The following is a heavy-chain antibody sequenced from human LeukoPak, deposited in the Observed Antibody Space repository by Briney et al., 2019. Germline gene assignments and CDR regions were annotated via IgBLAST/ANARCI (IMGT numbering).Heavy chain of an antibody. CDR3: ARHRLGTDMPWIRTFDI. CDR2: IIYSGST. D-gene: IGHD5-12*01. J-gene: IGHJ3*02. CDR1: GGSISSYY. V-gene: IGHV4-59*08. Sequence: SETLSLTCTVSGGSISSYYWSWIRQPPGKGLEWIGYIIYSGSTNYKSSLKSRVTISIDTSKNQLSLKLSSVTAADTAVYYCARHRLGTDMPWIRTFDIWGQGTLVTVSS.